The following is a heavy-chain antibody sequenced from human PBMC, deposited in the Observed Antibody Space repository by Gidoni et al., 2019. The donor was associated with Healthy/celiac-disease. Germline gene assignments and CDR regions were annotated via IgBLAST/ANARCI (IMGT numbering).Heavy chain of an antibody. CDR2: MNPNSGNT. Sequence: QVQLVQSGAEVKKPGASVKVSCKASGYTFTSYDINWVRQATGQGLEWMGWMNPNSGNTGYAQKFQGRVTMTRNTSISKANMELRSLRSEDTAVYYGAGGGVDIVATNHYNYYGMDVWGQGTTVTVSS. V-gene: IGHV1-8*01. CDR3: AGGGVDIVATNHYNYYGMDV. CDR1: GYTFTSYD. D-gene: IGHD5-12*01. J-gene: IGHJ6*02.